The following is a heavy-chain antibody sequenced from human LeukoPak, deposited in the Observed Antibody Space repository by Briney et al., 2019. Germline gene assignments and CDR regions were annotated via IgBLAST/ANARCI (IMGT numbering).Heavy chain of an antibody. CDR2: ISSSSSTI. D-gene: IGHD3-3*01. J-gene: IGHJ4*02. Sequence: GGSLRLSCAASGFTFSSYSMNWVRQAPGKGLEWVSYISSSSSTIYYADSVKGRFTISRDNAKNSLYLQMNSLRAEDTAVYYCAGELTIFGGPTDYWGQGTLVTVSS. CDR1: GFTFSSYS. CDR3: AGELTIFGGPTDY. V-gene: IGHV3-48*01.